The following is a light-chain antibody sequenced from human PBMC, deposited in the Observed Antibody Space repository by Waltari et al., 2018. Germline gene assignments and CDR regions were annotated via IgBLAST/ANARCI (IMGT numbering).Light chain of an antibody. CDR1: QTIRES. CDR3: QHYVRLPVT. Sequence: EIVLTQSPGTLSLSPGERATLSCRASQTIRESLALYQQKPGQAPRLLIYGASSRAAGIPDRFSGSGSGTDFSLTISRLEPEDFAVYYCQHYVRLPVTFGRGTKVEIK. V-gene: IGKV3-20*01. CDR2: GAS. J-gene: IGKJ1*01.